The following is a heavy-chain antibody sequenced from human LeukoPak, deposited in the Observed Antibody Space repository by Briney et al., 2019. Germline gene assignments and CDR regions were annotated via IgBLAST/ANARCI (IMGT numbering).Heavy chain of an antibody. V-gene: IGHV3-48*03. CDR1: GFTFSSRG. Sequence: GGSLRLSGAAAGFTFSSRGNNWVRQAPWKWLEWVSYISSTGSTIYYADSVKGRFTISRDNAKNSLYLLMNSLTAEDTAVYYCARIRGYFDYWGQGTLVTVSS. J-gene: IGHJ4*02. CDR3: ARIRGYFDY. CDR2: ISSTGSTI.